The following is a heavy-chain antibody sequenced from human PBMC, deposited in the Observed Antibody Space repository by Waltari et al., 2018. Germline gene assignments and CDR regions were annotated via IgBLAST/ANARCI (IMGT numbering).Heavy chain of an antibody. V-gene: IGHV3-7*01. CDR2: IKDDGSEK. J-gene: IGHJ4*02. D-gene: IGHD4-4*01. Sequence: EVHLVESGGGLVQPGGSLRLSCAASGFTFSTYWMTWVRQAPGKVLEWLDNIKDDGSEKNYVDSVKGRFTISRDNAKNSLYLQMNSLRAEDTAVYYCARDPHYSNFDYWGQGTLVTVSS. CDR3: ARDPHYSNFDY. CDR1: GFTFSTYW.